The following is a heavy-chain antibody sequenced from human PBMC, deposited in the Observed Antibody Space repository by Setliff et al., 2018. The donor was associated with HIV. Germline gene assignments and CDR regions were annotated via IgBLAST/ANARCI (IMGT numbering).Heavy chain of an antibody. Sequence: ASVKVSCKASGYTLTSYEINWVRQATGQGLEWMGWMNPNSGDTGYAQKFQSRVTMTRNTSISTAFMELSSLRSEDTAVYYCARGRSLVRGSGSPEYYYMDVWGKGTTVTVSS. V-gene: IGHV1-8*02. J-gene: IGHJ6*03. CDR2: MNPNSGDT. CDR3: ARGRSLVRGSGSPEYYYMDV. D-gene: IGHD3-10*01. CDR1: GYTLTSYE.